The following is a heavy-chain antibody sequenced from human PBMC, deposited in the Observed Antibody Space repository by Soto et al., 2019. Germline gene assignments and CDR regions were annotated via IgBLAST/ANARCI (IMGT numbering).Heavy chain of an antibody. CDR3: ARSTTVPHYGLMDV. Sequence: SETLSLTCTVSGGSISSGGYYWSWIRQHPGKGLEWIGYIYYSGSTYYNPSLKSRVTISVDTSKNQFSLKLSSVTAADTAVYYCARSTTVPHYGLMDVWGKGPTAPVSS. V-gene: IGHV4-31*03. CDR2: IYYSGST. CDR1: GGSISSGGYY. D-gene: IGHD4-4*01. J-gene: IGHJ6*03.